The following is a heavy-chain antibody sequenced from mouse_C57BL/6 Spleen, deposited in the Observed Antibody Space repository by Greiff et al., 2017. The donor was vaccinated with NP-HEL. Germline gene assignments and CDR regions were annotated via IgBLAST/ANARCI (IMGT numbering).Heavy chain of an antibody. V-gene: IGHV5-4*01. D-gene: IGHD2-3*01. J-gene: IGHJ2*01. CDR3: ARDRDDGYST. Sequence: EVKLVESGGGLVKPGGSLKLSCAASGFTFSSYAMSWVRQTPEKRLEWVATISDGGSYTYYPDNVKGRFTISRDNAKNNLYLHMSHLKSEDTAMYYCARDRDDGYSTWGQGTTLTVSS. CDR1: GFTFSSYA. CDR2: ISDGGSYT.